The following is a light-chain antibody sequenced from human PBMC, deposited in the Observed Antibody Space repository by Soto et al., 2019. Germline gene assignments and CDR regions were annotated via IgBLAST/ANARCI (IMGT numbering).Light chain of an antibody. V-gene: IGLV1-44*01. J-gene: IGLJ1*01. CDR1: SSNIGRDT. Sequence: LTQPPSASGTPGQRVTISCSGSSSNIGRDTVNWYQQLPGTAPKLLIYSTNQRPSGVPDRFSGSKSGTSASLAISGLQSEDEADYYCAAWDGSLSGYGFGTGTKVTVL. CDR3: AAWDGSLSGYG. CDR2: STN.